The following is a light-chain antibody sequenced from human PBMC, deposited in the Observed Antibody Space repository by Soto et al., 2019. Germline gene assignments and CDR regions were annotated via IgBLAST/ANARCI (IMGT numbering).Light chain of an antibody. Sequence: QSVLTQPPSVSEAPGQRDTISCTGSSSNIGGGYDVHWFQQLPGTAPKLLFYGKNNRPSGVPDRFSGSTSGTSASLAITGLQTEDEAIYYCQSYDARLSGYVFGTGTKVTVL. V-gene: IGLV1-40*01. J-gene: IGLJ1*01. CDR1: SSNIGGGYD. CDR3: QSYDARLSGYV. CDR2: GKN.